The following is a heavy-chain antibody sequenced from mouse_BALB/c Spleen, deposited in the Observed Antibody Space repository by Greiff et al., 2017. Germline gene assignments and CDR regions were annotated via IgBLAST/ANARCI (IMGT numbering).Heavy chain of an antibody. J-gene: IGHJ3*01. V-gene: IGHV5-9-4*01. CDR2: ISSGGSYT. CDR3: AGGNYGAY. CDR1: GFTFSSYA. Sequence: EVMLVESGGGLVKPGGSLKLSCAASGFTFSSYAMSWVRQSPEKRLEWVAEISSGGSYTYYPDTVTGRFTISRDNAKNTLYLEMSSLRSEDTAMYYCAGGNYGAYWGQGTLVTVSA. D-gene: IGHD2-1*01.